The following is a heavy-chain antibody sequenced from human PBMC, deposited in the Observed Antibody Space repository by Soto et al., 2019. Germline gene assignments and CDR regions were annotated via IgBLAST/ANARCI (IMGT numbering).Heavy chain of an antibody. CDR2: ISTYNGDT. J-gene: IGHJ6*02. CDR3: ARIPATKYSYYYVMDV. V-gene: IGHV1-18*01. Sequence: PSVKVSCKASGYSFSSYAIIWVRQAPGQGLEWMGWISTYNGDTKYAQKFQGRVTMTTDTSTSTAYMELRSLRSDDTAVYYCARIPATKYSYYYVMDVWGQGTTVTVSS. CDR1: GYSFSSYA.